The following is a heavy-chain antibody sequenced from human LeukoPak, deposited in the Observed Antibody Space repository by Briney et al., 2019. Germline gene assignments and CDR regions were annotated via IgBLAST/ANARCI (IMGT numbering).Heavy chain of an antibody. CDR1: GAYVIGSPYY. CDR2: IYYSGST. Sequence: PSETLFLICTASGAYVIGSPYYWGWIRQPPGKGLEWIGSIYYSGSTYYNPSLKSRVTISVDTSKNQFSLKLSSATAADTAVYYGARQKGGRETGYYPYYCYYYMDVWGKGTTVTISS. CDR3: ARQKGGRETGYYPYYCYYYMDV. J-gene: IGHJ6*03. D-gene: IGHD3-9*01. V-gene: IGHV4-39*01.